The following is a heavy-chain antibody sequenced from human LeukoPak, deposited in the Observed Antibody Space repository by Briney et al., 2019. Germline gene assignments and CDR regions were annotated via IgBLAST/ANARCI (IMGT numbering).Heavy chain of an antibody. V-gene: IGHV3-21*04. J-gene: IGHJ4*02. D-gene: IGHD2-2*01. CDR3: AKDRSPVVPAAICNY. CDR1: GFTFSNYN. Sequence: PGGSLRLSCAASGFTFSNYNMNWVRQAPGKGLEWVSSISSSSSYIYYADSVKGRFTISRDNSKNTLYLQMNSLRAEDTAVYYCAKDRSPVVPAAICNYWGQGTLVTVSS. CDR2: ISSSSSYI.